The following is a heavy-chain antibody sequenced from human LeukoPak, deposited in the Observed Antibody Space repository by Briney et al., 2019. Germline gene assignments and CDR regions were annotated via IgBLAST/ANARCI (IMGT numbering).Heavy chain of an antibody. CDR3: AREKPPDSGFDY. D-gene: IGHD1-26*01. CDR1: GYTFTGYY. J-gene: IGHJ4*02. V-gene: IGHV1-2*02. CDR2: INPNSGGT. Sequence: ASVKVSCKASGYTFTGYYMHWVRQAPGQGLEWMGWINPNSGGTNYAQKFQGRVTMTRDTSISTAYMELNRLTFDDTAVYFCAREKPPDSGFDYWGQGTLVTVSS.